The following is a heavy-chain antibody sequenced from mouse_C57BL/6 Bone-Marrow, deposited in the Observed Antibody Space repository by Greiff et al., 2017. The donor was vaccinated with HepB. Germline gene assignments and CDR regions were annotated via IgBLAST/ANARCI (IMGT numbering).Heavy chain of an antibody. CDR3: ARRGPAQAPYAMDY. V-gene: IGHV5-12*01. Sequence: EVKLVESGGGLVQPGGSLKLSCAASGFTFSDYYMYWVRQTPEKRLEWVAYISNGGGSTYYPDTVKGRFTISRDNAKNTLYLQMSRLKSEDTAMYYCARRGPAQAPYAMDYWGQGTSVTFSS. CDR2: ISNGGGST. D-gene: IGHD3-2*02. J-gene: IGHJ4*01. CDR1: GFTFSDYY.